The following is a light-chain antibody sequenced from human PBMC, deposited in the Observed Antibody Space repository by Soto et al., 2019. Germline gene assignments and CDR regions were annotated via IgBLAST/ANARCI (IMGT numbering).Light chain of an antibody. CDR1: QSVSSN. J-gene: IGKJ2*01. V-gene: IGKV3-15*01. Sequence: EIVVTQSPATLSVSPGERATLSCRASQSVSSNLAWYQQKPGQAPRLLINGASTRATGIPARFSGSGSGTEFTLTISSLQSEDFAVYYCQQYNNWPPYTFGQGIKVDIK. CDR3: QQYNNWPPYT. CDR2: GAS.